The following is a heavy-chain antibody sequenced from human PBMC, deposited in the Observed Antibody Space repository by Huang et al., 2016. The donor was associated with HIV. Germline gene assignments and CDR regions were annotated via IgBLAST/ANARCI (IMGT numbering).Heavy chain of an antibody. Sequence: QVQLQQWGAGLLKPSETLSLTCAVYGGSFSDSYWSWFRQLPEKGLEWIGHINHGGSTNYNPSLKSRGTTSVDTSKNQFSLRLGSGGPHYYFYYMDVWGKGTTVTVSS. CDR3: V. CDR1: GGSFSDSY. J-gene: IGHJ6*03. V-gene: IGHV4-34*06. D-gene: IGHD3-16*01. CDR2: INHGGST.